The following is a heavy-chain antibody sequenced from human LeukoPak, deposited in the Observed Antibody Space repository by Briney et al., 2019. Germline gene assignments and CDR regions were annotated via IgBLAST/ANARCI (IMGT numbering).Heavy chain of an antibody. J-gene: IGHJ4*02. Sequence: GGSLRLSCAASGFTFSSYWMHWVRHAPGKGLVWVSRINSDGSRTTYADSVKGRFTISRDNAKNTLYLQMNSLRAEDTAVYYCARDLNYYDSSGYYYGLDYWGQGTLVTVSS. D-gene: IGHD3-22*01. CDR2: INSDGSRT. CDR1: GFTFSSYW. V-gene: IGHV3-74*01. CDR3: ARDLNYYDSSGYYYGLDY.